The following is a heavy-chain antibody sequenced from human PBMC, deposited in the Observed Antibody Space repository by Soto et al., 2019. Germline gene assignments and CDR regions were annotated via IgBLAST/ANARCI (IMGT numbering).Heavy chain of an antibody. Sequence: GGSLRLSCAASGFTFSSYGMHWVRQAPGKGLEWVAVIWYDGNNKYYADSVKGRFTISRDSSNNTLYVQMTSLRAEDTAVYYCARGLHSLFDYWGQGTRVTVSS. CDR2: IWYDGNNK. CDR3: ARGLHSLFDY. J-gene: IGHJ4*02. CDR1: GFTFSSYG. V-gene: IGHV3-33*01. D-gene: IGHD2-21*01.